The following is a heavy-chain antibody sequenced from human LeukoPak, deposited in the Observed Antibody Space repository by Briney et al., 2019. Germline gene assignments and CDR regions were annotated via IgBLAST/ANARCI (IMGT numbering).Heavy chain of an antibody. J-gene: IGHJ4*02. CDR3: ASVVPAATRPFDY. V-gene: IGHV4-31*03. D-gene: IGHD2-2*01. Sequence: SETLSLTCTVSGGSISSGGYYWSWIRQHPGKGLEWIGYIYYSGSTYYNPSLKSRVTISVDTSKNQFSLKLSSVTAADTAVYYCASVVPAATRPFDYWGQGTLVTVSS. CDR1: GGSISSGGYY. CDR2: IYYSGST.